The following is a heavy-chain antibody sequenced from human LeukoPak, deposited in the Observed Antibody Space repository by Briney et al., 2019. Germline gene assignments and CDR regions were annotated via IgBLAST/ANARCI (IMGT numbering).Heavy chain of an antibody. CDR1: GGTFSSYA. V-gene: IGHV1-69*04. CDR2: IIPILGIA. Sequence: SVKVSCKASGGTFSSYAISWVRQAPGQGLGWMGRIIPILGIANYAQKFQGRVTITADKSTSTAYMELSSLRSEDTAVYYCARGRIVVVVAAMWFDPWGQGTLVTVSS. D-gene: IGHD2-15*01. CDR3: ARGRIVVVVAAMWFDP. J-gene: IGHJ5*02.